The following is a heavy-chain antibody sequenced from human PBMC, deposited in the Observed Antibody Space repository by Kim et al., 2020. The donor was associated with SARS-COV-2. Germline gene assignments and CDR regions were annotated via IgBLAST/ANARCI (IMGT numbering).Heavy chain of an antibody. D-gene: IGHD3-10*01. J-gene: IGHJ6*02. Sequence: GGSLRLSCAASGFTVSSNYMSWVRQAPGKGLEWVSVIYSGDSTYYADSVKGRFTISRHNSKNTLYLQMNSLRAEDTAVYYCARDHHKFGYYYGMDVWGQGTTVTVSS. CDR3: ARDHHKFGYYYGMDV. CDR1: GFTVSSNY. V-gene: IGHV3-53*04. CDR2: IYSGDST.